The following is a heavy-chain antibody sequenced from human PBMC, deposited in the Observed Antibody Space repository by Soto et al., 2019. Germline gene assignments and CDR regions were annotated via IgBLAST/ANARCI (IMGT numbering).Heavy chain of an antibody. CDR3: ARLGGIVDTGTWIQ. Sequence: ESLKISCKASGYRFSTYWIGWVRQSPGKSPQLMAIIYPGDSDTREDPSFQGQVTISADKSSNTVHMQWRSLKASDTAIYYCARLGGIVDTGTWIQWGQGTPVTVSS. CDR2: IYPGDSDT. J-gene: IGHJ4*02. V-gene: IGHV5-51*01. CDR1: GYRFSTYW. D-gene: IGHD1-26*01.